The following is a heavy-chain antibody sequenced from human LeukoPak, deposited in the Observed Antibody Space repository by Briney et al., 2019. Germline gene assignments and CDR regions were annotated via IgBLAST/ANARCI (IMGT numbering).Heavy chain of an antibody. CDR3: AKAGRSGWYPGWPFDI. CDR2: IRDSGVST. D-gene: IGHD6-19*01. V-gene: IGHV3-23*01. Sequence: GGSLRLSCAAPGFTFLTYAMSWVRQAPGKGLQWVSVIRDSGVSTYYADSVKGRFTISRDNSKNTLYLQMNSLRAEDTAVYYCAKAGRSGWYPGWPFDIWGQGTMVTVSS. J-gene: IGHJ3*02. CDR1: GFTFLTYA.